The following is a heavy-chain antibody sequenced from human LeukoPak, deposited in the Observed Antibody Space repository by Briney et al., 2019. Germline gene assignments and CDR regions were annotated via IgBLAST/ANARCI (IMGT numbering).Heavy chain of an antibody. D-gene: IGHD3-22*01. CDR3: ARDRVDYYDSSGYPENWFDP. V-gene: IGHV1-69*13. CDR2: IIPIFGTA. Sequence: ASVKVSCKASGGTFISYAISWVRQAPGQGLEWMGGIIPIFGTANYAQKFQGRVTITADESTSTAYMELSSLRSEDTAVYYCARDRVDYYDSSGYPENWFDPWGQGTLVTVSS. J-gene: IGHJ5*02. CDR1: GGTFISYA.